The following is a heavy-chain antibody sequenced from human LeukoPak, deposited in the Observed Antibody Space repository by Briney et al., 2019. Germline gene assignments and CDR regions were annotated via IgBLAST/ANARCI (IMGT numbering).Heavy chain of an antibody. CDR3: ARGSNYYGSGSAYYYYMDV. D-gene: IGHD3-10*01. CDR2: IHASENT. J-gene: IGHJ6*03. V-gene: IGHV4-4*07. Sequence: SETLSLTCTFAGGSINNFYWSWIRQPAGKGLEWIGRIHASENTNYNPSLKSRVTMSVDTSKNQFSLKLSSVTAADTAVYYCARGSNYYGSGSAYYYYMDVWGKGTTVTVSS. CDR1: GGSINNFY.